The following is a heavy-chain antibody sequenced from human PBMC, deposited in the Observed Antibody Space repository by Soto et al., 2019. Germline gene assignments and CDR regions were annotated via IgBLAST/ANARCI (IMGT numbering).Heavy chain of an antibody. J-gene: IGHJ4*02. Sequence: LRLSCAASGFTFSSYAMSWVRQAPGKGLEWVSVINSRGGSTYYADSVKGRFTISRDNSKNTLYLQMNSLRAEDTAVYYCAKDRAGTVTTPDYWGQGTLVTVSS. CDR1: GFTFSSYA. CDR3: AKDRAGTVTTPDY. D-gene: IGHD4-4*01. V-gene: IGHV3-23*01. CDR2: INSRGGST.